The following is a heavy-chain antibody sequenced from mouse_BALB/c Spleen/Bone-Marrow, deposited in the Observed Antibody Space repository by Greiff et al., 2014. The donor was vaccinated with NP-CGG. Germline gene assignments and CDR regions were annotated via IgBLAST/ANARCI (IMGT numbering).Heavy chain of an antibody. Sequence: QVQLKESGAELVKPGASGKMSCKAFGYTFTTYPIEWMKQNHEKSLEWIGNFHPYNDDTKYNEKFKGKAKLTVEKSSSTVYLELSRLTSDDSAVYHCARSLRSYAMDYWGQGTSVTVSS. J-gene: IGHJ4*01. CDR2: FHPYNDDT. CDR1: GYTFTTYP. D-gene: IGHD6-2*01. V-gene: IGHV1-47*01. CDR3: ARSLRSYAMDY.